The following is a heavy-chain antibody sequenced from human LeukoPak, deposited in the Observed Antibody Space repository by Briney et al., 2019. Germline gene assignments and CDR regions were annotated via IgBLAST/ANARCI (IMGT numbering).Heavy chain of an antibody. Sequence: GRSLRLSCAASGFTFSYYAMHWVRQAPGKGLEWVAFISSDGSDKYYADSMKGRFTISRDNSKNTLYLQMTSLTGEDTAMYYCAREGTARDAFDIWGQGTMVTVSS. CDR3: AREGTARDAFDI. V-gene: IGHV3-30-3*01. D-gene: IGHD2-21*02. J-gene: IGHJ3*02. CDR1: GFTFSYYA. CDR2: ISSDGSDK.